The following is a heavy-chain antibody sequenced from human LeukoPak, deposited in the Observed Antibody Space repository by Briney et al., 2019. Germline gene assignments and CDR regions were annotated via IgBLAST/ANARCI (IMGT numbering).Heavy chain of an antibody. D-gene: IGHD2-21*02. CDR1: GLTVSSNF. Sequence: PGGSLRLSCAVSGLTVSSNFMSWVRQAPGKGLEWVSVIYTGGATYYADSVRDRFTISRDDHRNTVFLQMNSLRVDDTAVYFCVRGGCGGDCSIREFDYWGQGTLVTVSS. J-gene: IGHJ4*02. CDR2: IYTGGAT. CDR3: VRGGCGGDCSIREFDY. V-gene: IGHV3-53*01.